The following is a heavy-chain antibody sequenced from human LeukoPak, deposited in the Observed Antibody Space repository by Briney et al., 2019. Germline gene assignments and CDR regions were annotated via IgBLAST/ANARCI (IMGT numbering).Heavy chain of an antibody. CDR3: ARDKMRLEGIAVAADYYYYGMDV. CDR2: IYSGGST. V-gene: IGHV3-66*01. Sequence: GGSLRLSCAASGFTVSSNYMSWVRQAPGKGLEWVSVIYSGGSTYYADSVKGRFTISRDNSKNTLYLQMNSLRAGDTAVYYCARDKMRLEGIAVAADYYYYGMDVWGQGTTVTVSS. CDR1: GFTVSSNY. D-gene: IGHD6-19*01. J-gene: IGHJ6*02.